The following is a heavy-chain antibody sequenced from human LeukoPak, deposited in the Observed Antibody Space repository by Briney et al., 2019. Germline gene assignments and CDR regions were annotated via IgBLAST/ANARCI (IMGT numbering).Heavy chain of an antibody. CDR3: ARVNSSSWSSGWGDY. Sequence: HSGGSLRLSCAASGFTVSSNYMSWVRQAPGKGLEWVSVIYSGGSTYYADSVKGRFTISRDNSKNTLYLQMNSLRAEDMAVYYCARVNSSSWSSGWGDYWGQGTLVTVSS. J-gene: IGHJ4*02. D-gene: IGHD6-13*01. V-gene: IGHV3-53*05. CDR1: GFTVSSNY. CDR2: IYSGGST.